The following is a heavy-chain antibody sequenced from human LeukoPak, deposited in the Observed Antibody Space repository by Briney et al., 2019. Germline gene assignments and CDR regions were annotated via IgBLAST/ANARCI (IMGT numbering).Heavy chain of an antibody. Sequence: SETLSLTCTVSGGSISSYSWSWIRQPPGKGLEWIGFIFYSGGTNYNPSLKSRVTISVDTSKNQFSLKLSSVTAADTAVYYCARAWEQQLVQGAFDIWGQGTLVTVSS. CDR2: IFYSGGT. D-gene: IGHD6-13*01. CDR1: GGSISSYS. V-gene: IGHV4-59*01. CDR3: ARAWEQQLVQGAFDI. J-gene: IGHJ3*02.